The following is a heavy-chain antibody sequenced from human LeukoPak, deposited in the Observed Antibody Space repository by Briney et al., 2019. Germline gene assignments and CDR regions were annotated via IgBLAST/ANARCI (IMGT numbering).Heavy chain of an antibody. D-gene: IGHD6-19*01. J-gene: IGHJ6*02. CDR2: INPSGGST. V-gene: IGHV1-46*01. Sequence: ASVKVPCKASGYTFTSYYMHWVRPAPGQGLEWMGIINPSGGSTSYAQKFQGRVTMTRDTSTSTVYMELSSLRSEDTAVYYCARDSSSGWYSSSYYYYGMDVWGQGTTVTVSS. CDR1: GYTFTSYY. CDR3: ARDSSSGWYSSSYYYYGMDV.